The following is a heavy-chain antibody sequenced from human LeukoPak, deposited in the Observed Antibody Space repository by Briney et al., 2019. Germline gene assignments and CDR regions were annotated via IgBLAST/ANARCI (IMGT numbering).Heavy chain of an antibody. D-gene: IGHD6-13*01. CDR1: GDSISSYY. Sequence: SETLSLTCTVSGDSISSYYWSWIRQPPGKGLEWIGRIYTSGSTNYNPSLKSRVTISVDTSKNQFSLKLSSVTAADTAVYYCARGSPYSSSWYSLDYWGQGTLVTVSS. V-gene: IGHV4-4*08. CDR3: ARGSPYSSSWYSLDY. J-gene: IGHJ4*02. CDR2: IYTSGST.